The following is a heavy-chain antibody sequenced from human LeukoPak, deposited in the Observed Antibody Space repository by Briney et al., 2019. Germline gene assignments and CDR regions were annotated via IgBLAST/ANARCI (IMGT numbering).Heavy chain of an antibody. CDR3: AKVAVGPLSRPTHVALYYGMDV. D-gene: IGHD2-8*01. CDR2: IGSSGATI. J-gene: IGHJ6*02. V-gene: IGHV3-23*01. CDR1: GFTFNKFA. Sequence: GRSLRLSCEASGFTFNKFAMSWVRQAPGKGPEWVSGIGSSGATIFYADSVKGRYTISRDNSKNTVYLEMNNLRAEDTAIYYCAKVAVGPLSRPTHVALYYGMDVWGQGTTVTVSS.